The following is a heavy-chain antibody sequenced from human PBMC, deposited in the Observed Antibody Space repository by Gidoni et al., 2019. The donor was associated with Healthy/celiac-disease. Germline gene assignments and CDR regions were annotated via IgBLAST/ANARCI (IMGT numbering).Heavy chain of an antibody. CDR2: ISYDGSNK. V-gene: IGHV3-30-3*01. CDR3: ARGLRYNWNYGAFDI. CDR1: GFTFSSYA. J-gene: IGHJ3*02. Sequence: QVQLVESGGGVVQPGRSLRLSCAASGFTFSSYAMHWVRQAPGKGLAWVAVISYDGSNKYYADSVKGRFTISRDNSKNTLYLQMNSLRAEDTAVYYCARGLRYNWNYGAFDIWGQGTMVTVSS. D-gene: IGHD1-7*01.